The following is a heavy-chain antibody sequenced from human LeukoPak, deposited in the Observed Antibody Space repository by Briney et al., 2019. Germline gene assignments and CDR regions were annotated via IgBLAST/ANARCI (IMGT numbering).Heavy chain of an antibody. D-gene: IGHD6-6*01. V-gene: IGHV4-59*12. CDR1: GGSISSYY. Sequence: SETLSLTCTVPGGSISSYYWSWIRQPPGKGLEWIGHIYYSRSTNYNPSLKSRVTISVDTSKNQFSLKLSSVTAADTAVYYCARAPRSKIAARRYYYYYYMDVWGKGTTVTVSS. CDR3: ARAPRSKIAARRYYYYYYMDV. CDR2: IYYSRST. J-gene: IGHJ6*03.